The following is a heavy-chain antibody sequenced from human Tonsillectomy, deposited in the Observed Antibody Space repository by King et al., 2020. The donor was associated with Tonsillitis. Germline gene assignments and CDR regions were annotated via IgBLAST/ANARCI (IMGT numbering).Heavy chain of an antibody. D-gene: IGHD4-11*01. CDR2: IYHSGST. Sequence: QLQESGSGLVKPSQTLSLTCAVSGGSISSGAYSWPWIRQPPGKGLEWIGYIYHSGSTYYNPSLKSRVTISVAMSKNQFSLKLTSVTAADTAVYYCARAPLDYYYFDYWGQGTLVTVSS. CDR1: GGSISSGAYS. J-gene: IGHJ4*02. CDR3: ARAPLDYYYFDY. V-gene: IGHV4-30-2*01.